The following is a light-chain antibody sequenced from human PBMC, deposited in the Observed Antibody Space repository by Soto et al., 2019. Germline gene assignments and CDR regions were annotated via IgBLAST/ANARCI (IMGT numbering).Light chain of an antibody. V-gene: IGKV1-5*03. CDR3: QQYNSYWT. CDR2: KAS. J-gene: IGKJ1*01. Sequence: DIQMTQSPSTLSASVGDRVTITCRASQSISSWLAWYQQKPGKAPKLLIYKASSLESGVPSRFSGSGSGSDFPLTISSLQPDDFATYCCQQYNSYWTFGQGTKVEIK. CDR1: QSISSW.